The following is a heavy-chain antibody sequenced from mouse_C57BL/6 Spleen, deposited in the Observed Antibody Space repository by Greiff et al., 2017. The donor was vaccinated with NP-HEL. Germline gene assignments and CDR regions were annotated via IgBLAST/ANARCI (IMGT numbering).Heavy chain of an antibody. V-gene: IGHV5-4*01. Sequence: DVHLVESGGGLVKPGGSLKLSCAASGFTFSSYAMSWVRQTPEKRLEWVATISDGGSYTYYPDNVKGRFTISRDNAKNNLYLQMSHLKSEDTAMYYCARESGYYYAMDYWGQGTSVTVSS. D-gene: IGHD4-1*01. CDR2: ISDGGSYT. CDR1: GFTFSSYA. CDR3: ARESGYYYAMDY. J-gene: IGHJ4*01.